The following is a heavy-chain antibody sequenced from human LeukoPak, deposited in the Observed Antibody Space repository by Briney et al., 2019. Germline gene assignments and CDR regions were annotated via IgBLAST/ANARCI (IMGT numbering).Heavy chain of an antibody. CDR2: VIVGSGKT. J-gene: IGHJ4*02. CDR3: AAELYSGTYGRCCSLAF. Sequence: GASVKVSCKTSGFTFSNSAIQWVRQARGQRLEWIGWVIVGSGKTHYAQNIQERITITRDTSTNTAYMELNSLTSEDTAVYYCAAELYSGTYGRCCSLAFWGQGTLVTVSS. V-gene: IGHV1-58*02. D-gene: IGHD1-26*01. CDR1: GFTFSNSA.